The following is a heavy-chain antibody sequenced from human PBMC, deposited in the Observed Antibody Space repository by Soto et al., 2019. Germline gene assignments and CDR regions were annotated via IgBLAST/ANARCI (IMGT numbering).Heavy chain of an antibody. V-gene: IGHV3-23*01. J-gene: IGHJ4*02. CDR2: ISAGGGST. CDR3: ARGYRWFEY. CDR1: GITFSTYA. D-gene: IGHD3-16*02. Sequence: GGSLRLSCAASGITFSTYAMSWVRQAPGKGLEWVSGISAGGGSTYYADSVKGRFTISRGNSKNTLYLQMNSLRAEDTAVYYCARGYRWFEYWGQGTLVTVSS.